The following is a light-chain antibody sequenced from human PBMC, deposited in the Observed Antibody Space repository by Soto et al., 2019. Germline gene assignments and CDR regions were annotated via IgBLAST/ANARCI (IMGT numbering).Light chain of an antibody. J-gene: IGLJ3*02. CDR1: SSNIGNTY. CDR3: GTWDSSLSAGV. V-gene: IGLV1-51*02. CDR2: ANN. Sequence: QSVLTQTPSVSAAPGQKVTISCSGSSSNIGNTYVSWYQQLPGTAPKLLIYANNKRPSGITDRFSGSKSGTSATLGITGLQTGDEADYYCGTWDSSLSAGVFGGGTKLTVL.